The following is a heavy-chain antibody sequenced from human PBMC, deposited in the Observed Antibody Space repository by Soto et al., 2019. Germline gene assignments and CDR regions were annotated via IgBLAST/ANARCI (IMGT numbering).Heavy chain of an antibody. J-gene: IGHJ3*01. Sequence: LRLSCAASGFIFSDYSMSWVRQSPGKGLEGVANIKQDGGEEDYVDSVKGRLTISRDNAKNSLYLQMNSLRAEDTAVYYCARVYYESRGPTKYRAFDFWGQGTMVTVSS. CDR2: IKQDGGEE. V-gene: IGHV3-7*01. D-gene: IGHD3-22*01. CDR3: ARVYYESRGPTKYRAFDF. CDR1: GFIFSDYS.